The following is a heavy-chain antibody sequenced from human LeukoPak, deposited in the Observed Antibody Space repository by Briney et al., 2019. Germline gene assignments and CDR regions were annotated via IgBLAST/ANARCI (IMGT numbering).Heavy chain of an antibody. V-gene: IGHV3-7*01. CDR1: GFTFSSYW. CDR2: IKQDGSEK. D-gene: IGHD6-13*01. Sequence: GGSLRLSCAASGFTFSSYWMSWVRQAPGKGLEWVANIKQDGSEKYYVDSVKGRFTISRDNAKNSLYLQMNSLRAEDTAVYYCARDIAAARPRDFDYWGQGTLVTVSS. J-gene: IGHJ4*02. CDR3: ARDIAAARPRDFDY.